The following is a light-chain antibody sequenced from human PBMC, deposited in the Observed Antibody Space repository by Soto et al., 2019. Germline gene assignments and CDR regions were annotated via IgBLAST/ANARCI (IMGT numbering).Light chain of an antibody. CDR3: QAWDSSTAI. J-gene: IGLJ1*01. V-gene: IGLV3-1*01. CDR2: QDS. Sequence: YELTQPPSVSVSPGQTASITCSGDKLGDKYACWYQQKPGQSPVLVIYQDSKRPSGIPERFSGSNSGNTATLTISGTQAMDEADYYCQAWDSSTAIFGTGTKVTVL. CDR1: KLGDKY.